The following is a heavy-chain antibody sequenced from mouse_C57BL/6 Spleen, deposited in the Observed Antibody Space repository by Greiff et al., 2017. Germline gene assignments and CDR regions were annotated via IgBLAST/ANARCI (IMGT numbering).Heavy chain of an antibody. V-gene: IGHV1-47*01. CDR3: ARRNIYYAMDY. Sequence: QVQLQQSGAELVKPGASVQMSCKASGYTFTTYPIEWMKQNHGKSLEWIGNFHPYNDDTKYNEKFKGKATLTVEKSSSTVYLELSRLNSDDSAVLFCARRNIYYAMDYWCQGTSVTVSS. CDR1: GYTFTTYP. J-gene: IGHJ4*01. CDR2: FHPYNDDT.